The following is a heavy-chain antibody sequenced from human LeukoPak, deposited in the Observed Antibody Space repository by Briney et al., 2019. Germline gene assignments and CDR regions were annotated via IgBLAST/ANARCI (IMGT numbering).Heavy chain of an antibody. CDR3: AKSSGYYNWFDP. CDR2: IYTSGST. J-gene: IGHJ5*02. V-gene: IGHV4-4*09. D-gene: IGHD3-22*01. CDR1: GGSISRYY. Sequence: LETLSLTCTVSGGSISRYYWSWIRQPPGKGLEWIGYIYTSGSTNYNPSLKSRVTISVDTSKNQFSLKLSSVTAADTAVYYCAKSSGYYNWFDPWGQGTLVTVSS.